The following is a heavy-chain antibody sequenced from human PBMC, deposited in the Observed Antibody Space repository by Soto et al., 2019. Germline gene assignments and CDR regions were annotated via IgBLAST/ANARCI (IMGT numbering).Heavy chain of an antibody. CDR3: ARKYCGGDCPSGYYYYMDV. V-gene: IGHV4-34*01. Sequence: PSETLSLTCAVYGGSFSGYYWSWIRQPPGKEQEWIGEINHSGSTNYNPSLKSRVTISVDTSKNQFSLKLSSVTAADTAVYYCARKYCGGDCPSGYYYYMDVWGKGTTVTVSS. J-gene: IGHJ6*03. CDR1: GGSFSGYY. CDR2: INHSGST. D-gene: IGHD2-21*01.